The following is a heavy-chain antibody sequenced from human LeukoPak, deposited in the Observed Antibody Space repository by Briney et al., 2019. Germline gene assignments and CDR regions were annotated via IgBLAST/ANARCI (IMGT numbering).Heavy chain of an antibody. CDR3: ARGGYGSGSYLGY. CDR2: INPNSGDT. Sequence: ASVKVSCKASGYTFTGYYMHWVRQAPGQGLEWMGWINPNSGDTNYAQKFQGRVTMTRDTSISTAYMELSRLRSDDTAVYYCARGGYGSGSYLGYWGQGTLVTVSS. D-gene: IGHD3-10*01. J-gene: IGHJ4*02. CDR1: GYTFTGYY. V-gene: IGHV1-2*02.